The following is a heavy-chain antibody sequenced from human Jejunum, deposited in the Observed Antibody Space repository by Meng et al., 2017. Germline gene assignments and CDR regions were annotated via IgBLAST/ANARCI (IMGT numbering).Heavy chain of an antibody. CDR2: IYASGLT. J-gene: IGHJ3*02. CDR1: CGAISSYF. V-gene: IGHV4-4*07. Sequence: ASAPGLVKHLETLSPPSSVSCGAISSYFATCIRQHAGKGLEWIRRIYASGLTNYNPSLKSRVTMSVDTSKNEFSLNLTSVTAADTAVYFCARDSTSETSRAFEIWGQGTMVTVSS. D-gene: IGHD1-1*01. CDR3: ARDSTSETSRAFEI.